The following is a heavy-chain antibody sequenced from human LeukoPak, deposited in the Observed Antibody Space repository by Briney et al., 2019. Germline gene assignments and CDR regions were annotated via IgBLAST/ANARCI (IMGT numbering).Heavy chain of an antibody. CDR3: AKLHCSSASCPSDY. J-gene: IGHJ4*02. D-gene: IGHD2-2*01. CDR1: GFTVSSSY. CDR2: ISGGSGTT. V-gene: IGHV3-23*01. Sequence: PGGSLRLSCAASGFTVSSSYMSWVRQAPGKGLEWVSGISGGSGTTYYADSVKGRFTISRDNSKNTLYLQMNSLTAGDTAIYYCAKLHCSSASCPSDYWGQGTLVTVSS.